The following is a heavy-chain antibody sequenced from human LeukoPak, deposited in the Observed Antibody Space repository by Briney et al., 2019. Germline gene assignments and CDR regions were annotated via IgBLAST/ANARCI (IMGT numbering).Heavy chain of an antibody. V-gene: IGHV4-59*01. CDR3: ARVKDYYDSSGPLYFDS. CDR1: GASISDYY. J-gene: IGHJ4*02. D-gene: IGHD3-22*01. Sequence: PSETLSLTCTVSGASISDYYWTWIRQPPGKRLEWIGYIYYSGSTNYNRSLKSRVTLSVDTSNNHVSLKVNSVTAADTAVYYCARVKDYYDSSGPLYFDSWGQGTLVTVSS. CDR2: IYYSGST.